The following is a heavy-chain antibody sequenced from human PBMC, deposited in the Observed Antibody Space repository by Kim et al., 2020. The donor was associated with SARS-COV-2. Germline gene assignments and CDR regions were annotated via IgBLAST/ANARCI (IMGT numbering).Heavy chain of an antibody. CDR3: ARGVDFPTTWGAAFDI. V-gene: IGHV1-18*04. CDR1: GYTFTSYG. Sequence: ASVKVSCKASGYTFTSYGISWVRQAPGQGLEWMGWISAYNGNTNYAQKLQGRVTMTTDTSTSTAYMELRSLRSDDTAVYYCARGVDFPTTWGAAFDIWGQGTMVTVSS. D-gene: IGHD1-1*01. J-gene: IGHJ3*02. CDR2: ISAYNGNT.